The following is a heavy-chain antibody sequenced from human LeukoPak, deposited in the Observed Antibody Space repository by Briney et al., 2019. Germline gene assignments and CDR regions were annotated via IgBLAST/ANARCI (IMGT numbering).Heavy chain of an antibody. J-gene: IGHJ4*02. D-gene: IGHD3-16*01. CDR2: IKYDGSEE. CDR3: AYTNHLTY. CDR1: GLSFSGQW. V-gene: IGHV3-7*01. Sequence: GGSLTLSCAASGLSFSGQWMNLVRQAPGPGLEWVANIKYDGSEEYYVDSVKGRFTISRDNAKNSLSLQMNYVRGGHTAVYYCAYTNHLTYRGQGTLVTGSS.